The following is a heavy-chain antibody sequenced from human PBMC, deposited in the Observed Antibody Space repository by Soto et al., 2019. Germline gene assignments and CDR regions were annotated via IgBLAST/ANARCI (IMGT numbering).Heavy chain of an antibody. V-gene: IGHV4-34*01. Sequence: SETLSLSCAVYGGSFSGYYWRWIRQPPGKGLEWIGEINHSGSTNYNPSLKSRVNISVDTSKNQFSLKLSSVTAADTAVYYCARRLENRGYCTNVVCYRSPWDYYYGMDVWGQGTTVTVSS. CDR3: ARRLENRGYCTNVVCYRSPWDYYYGMDV. J-gene: IGHJ6*02. CDR2: INHSGST. CDR1: GGSFSGYY. D-gene: IGHD2-8*01.